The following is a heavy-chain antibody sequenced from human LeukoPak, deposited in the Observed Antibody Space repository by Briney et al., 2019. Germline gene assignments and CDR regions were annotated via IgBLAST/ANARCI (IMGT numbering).Heavy chain of an antibody. CDR2: IRYDGSDK. V-gene: IGHV3-30*02. CDR3: ARFIVAPYYFDY. D-gene: IGHD5-12*01. Sequence: GGSLRLSCSASGFTFSSYGMHWVRQAPGKGLVWVAFIRYDGSDKYYAESVKGRFTISRDNAKNSLYLQMNSLRVEDTAVYYCARFIVAPYYFDYWGQGTLVTVSS. CDR1: GFTFSSYG. J-gene: IGHJ4*02.